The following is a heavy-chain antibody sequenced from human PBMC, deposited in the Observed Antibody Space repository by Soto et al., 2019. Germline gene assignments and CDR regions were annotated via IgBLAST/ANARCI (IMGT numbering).Heavy chain of an antibody. J-gene: IGHJ3*01. D-gene: IGHD5-12*01. V-gene: IGHV3-23*04. CDR1: GFTFSIYA. CDR2: ITNNGDTT. CDR3: ALGAGYGGAFDV. Sequence: EKQLVESGGALAQPGGSLRLSCVGSGFTFSIYALTWVRQAPGKGLEWVALITNNGDTTFFGDSVKGRFSISRDNSKNTRYLQRDTVRAEDAAVYYCALGAGYGGAFDVWGQGTMVAVSS.